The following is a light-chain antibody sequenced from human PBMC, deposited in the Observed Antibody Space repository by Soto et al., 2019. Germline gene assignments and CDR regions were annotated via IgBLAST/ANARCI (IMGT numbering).Light chain of an antibody. Sequence: QSALTQPASVSGSPGQSITISCTGTSSDVGGYNYVSWYQQHPGKAPKLMIDDVSNRPSGVSNRFSGSKSGNTASLTISGLQAEDEADYFCSSYSSSSTLVFGGVTQLTV. CDR2: DVS. J-gene: IGLJ2*01. CDR3: SSYSSSSTLV. V-gene: IGLV2-14*01. CDR1: SSDVGGYNY.